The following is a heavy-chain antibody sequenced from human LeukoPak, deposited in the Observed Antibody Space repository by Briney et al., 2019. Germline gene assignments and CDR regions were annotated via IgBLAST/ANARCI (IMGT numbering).Heavy chain of an antibody. CDR2: IYPGDSNN. V-gene: IGHV5-51*01. J-gene: IGHJ4*02. Sequence: GESLKISCQGSEYSFTNYWVGWGRQMPGRGLELMGIIYPGDSNNNYSPSFQGQVTISADKSISTTYLQWTSLKASDTAMYYCARLGYCTGGKCFYFFDYWGQATLLTVSS. D-gene: IGHD2-8*02. CDR3: ARLGYCTGGKCFYFFDY. CDR1: EYSFTNYW.